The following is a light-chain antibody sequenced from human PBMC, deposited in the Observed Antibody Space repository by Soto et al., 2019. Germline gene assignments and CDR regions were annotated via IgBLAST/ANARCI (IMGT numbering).Light chain of an antibody. J-gene: IGLJ1*01. CDR2: DVN. CDR1: NSDVGSSNS. Sequence: QCALTQPASGSGAPGQAITISCTGTNSDVGSSNSVSWYQHHPGKAPKLIIYDVNSRPSGVSNRFSGSKSGNTASLTISGLQVEDEADYYCSSYTTNRPNCVFGPGTKVTVL. V-gene: IGLV2-14*03. CDR3: SSYTTNRPNCV.